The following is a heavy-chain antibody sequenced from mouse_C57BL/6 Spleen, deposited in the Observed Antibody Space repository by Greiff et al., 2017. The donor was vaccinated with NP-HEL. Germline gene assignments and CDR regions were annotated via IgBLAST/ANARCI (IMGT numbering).Heavy chain of an antibody. V-gene: IGHV1-50*01. CDR1: GYTFPSYW. J-gene: IGHJ4*01. D-gene: IGHD2-4*01. Sequence: VQLQQPGAELVKPGASVKLSCKASGYTFPSYWMHWVKQRPGQGLEWIGEIDPSDSYTNYNQKFKGKATLTVDTSSSTAYMELSSLTSEDSAVYYCARSGNDYDDAMDYWGQGTSVTVSS. CDR2: IDPSDSYT. CDR3: ARSGNDYDDAMDY.